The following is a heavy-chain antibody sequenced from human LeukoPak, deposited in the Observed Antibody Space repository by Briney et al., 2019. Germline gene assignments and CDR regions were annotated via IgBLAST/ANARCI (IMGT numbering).Heavy chain of an antibody. CDR2: IIPIFGTA. CDR1: GGTFSSYA. V-gene: IGHV1-69*05. J-gene: IGHJ4*02. Sequence: ASVKVSCKASGGTFSSYAISWVRQAPGQGLEWMGGIIPIFGTANYAQKFQGRVTITTDESTSTAYMELSSLRSEDTAVYYCARAGSDGSSWYGPFDYWGQGTLVTVSS. CDR3: ARAGSDGSSWYGPFDY. D-gene: IGHD6-13*01.